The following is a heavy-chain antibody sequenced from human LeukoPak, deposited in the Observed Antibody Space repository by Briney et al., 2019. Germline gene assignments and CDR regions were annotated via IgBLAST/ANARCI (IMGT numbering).Heavy chain of an antibody. CDR3: VRWIASGSGIYWYFDV. D-gene: IGHD1-26*01. V-gene: IGHV3-21*01. CDR2: ISTSRSYI. CDR1: GFTFSSYS. J-gene: IGHJ2*01. Sequence: GSLRLSCAAYGFTFSSYSMNGVRQAPGKGLEWVSFISTSRSYIYYADSVKGRFTISRDNAKNSLFMQMNSLRAEDTAVYYCVRWIASGSGIYWYFDVWGRGTLVTVSS.